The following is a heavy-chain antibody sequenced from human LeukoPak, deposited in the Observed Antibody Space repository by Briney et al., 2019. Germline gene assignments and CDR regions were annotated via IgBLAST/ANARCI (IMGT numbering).Heavy chain of an antibody. D-gene: IGHD5-12*01. Sequence: SETLSLTCAVSGDSMSSSNWWSWVRQPPGKGLEWIGEIYHTGNTNYSPSLKGRVTISADKSKNQFSLNVTSVTAADTAVYYCVRGGGSEVCDYWGQGTLVTVSS. CDR3: VRGGGSEVCDY. CDR2: IYHTGNT. J-gene: IGHJ4*02. CDR1: GDSMSSSNW. V-gene: IGHV4-4*02.